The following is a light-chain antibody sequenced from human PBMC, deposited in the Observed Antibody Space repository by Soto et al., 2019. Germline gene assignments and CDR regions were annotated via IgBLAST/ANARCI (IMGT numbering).Light chain of an antibody. Sequence: DIQMTQSPSTLSASVGDRVTITCRASQSISTWLAWYQQKPGNAPKLLIFDASNLESGVPSRFSGSGSGTEFTLTIDSRQPDEFATYYCQQYNSDSRTFGQGTELDIK. CDR2: DAS. CDR1: QSISTW. CDR3: QQYNSDSRT. J-gene: IGKJ1*01. V-gene: IGKV1-5*01.